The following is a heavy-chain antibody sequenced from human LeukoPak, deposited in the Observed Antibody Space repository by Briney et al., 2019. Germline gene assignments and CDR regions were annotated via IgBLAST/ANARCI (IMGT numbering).Heavy chain of an antibody. Sequence: PGGSLRLSCAASGFTFSTYSINWVRQAPGKGLEWVSYISSTYDIYYADSVRGRFTISRDNAKNSLYLQMDRPSAEDTAMYYCARDHNWGFDYWGQGTLVTVSS. V-gene: IGHV3-48*01. CDR1: GFTFSTYS. D-gene: IGHD7-27*01. CDR3: ARDHNWGFDY. J-gene: IGHJ4*02. CDR2: ISSTYDI.